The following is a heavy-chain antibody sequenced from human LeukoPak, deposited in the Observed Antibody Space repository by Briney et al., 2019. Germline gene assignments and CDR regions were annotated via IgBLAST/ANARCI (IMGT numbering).Heavy chain of an antibody. CDR3: VTNFDGSGYFGY. CDR1: GYTFTRNT. J-gene: IGHJ4*02. V-gene: IGHV7-4-1*01. CDR2: VNTNTGNP. D-gene: IGHD3-22*01. Sequence: ASVKVSCKASGYTFTRNTINWVRQAPGQGLEWMGWVNTNTGNPTYAQGFTGRFVFSSDTSVSTAYLQIGSLKAEDTAVYYCVTNFDGSGYFGYWGQGTLVTVSS.